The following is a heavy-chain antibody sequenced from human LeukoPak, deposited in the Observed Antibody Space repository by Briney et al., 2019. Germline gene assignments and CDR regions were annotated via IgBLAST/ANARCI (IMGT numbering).Heavy chain of an antibody. Sequence: PGRSLRLSCAASGFAFSSYGMHWVRQAPGKGLEWVAVIWYDGSNKYYADSVKGRFTISRDNSKNTLYLQMNSLRAEDTAVYYCARDHRKLERLRVGGMDVWGQGTTVTVSS. CDR2: IWYDGSNK. D-gene: IGHD1-1*01. CDR1: GFAFSSYG. J-gene: IGHJ6*02. CDR3: ARDHRKLERLRVGGMDV. V-gene: IGHV3-33*08.